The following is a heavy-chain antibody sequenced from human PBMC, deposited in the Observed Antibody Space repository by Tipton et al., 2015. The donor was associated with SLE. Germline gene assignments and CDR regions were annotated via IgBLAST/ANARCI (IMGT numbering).Heavy chain of an antibody. CDR1: GGSFSGYY. V-gene: IGHV4-34*01. CDR2: INRSGGT. D-gene: IGHD3/OR15-3a*01. J-gene: IGHJ6*03. Sequence: TLSLTCAVYGGSFSGYYWSWTRQPPGKGLEWIGEINRSGGTKYNPSLKSRVTISVDTSKNQFSLKLSSVTAADTAVYYCARAPGLDRDYYYYYYMDVWGKGTTVTVSS. CDR3: ARAPGLDRDYYYYYYMDV.